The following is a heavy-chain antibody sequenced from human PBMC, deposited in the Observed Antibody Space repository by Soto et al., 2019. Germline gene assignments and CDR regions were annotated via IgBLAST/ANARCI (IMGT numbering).Heavy chain of an antibody. CDR1: GYNFTTYA. V-gene: IGHV1-3*04. CDR2: INTGNGNT. CDR3: AKDPSPYYYYGMDV. J-gene: IGHJ6*02. Sequence: ASVKVSCKASGYNFTTYAMLWVRQAPGQRLEWMGWINTGNGNTKYSLKFQGRVTITRDTSASTAYMELSSLKSEDTAVYYCAKDPSPYYYYGMDVWGQGTTVTVSS.